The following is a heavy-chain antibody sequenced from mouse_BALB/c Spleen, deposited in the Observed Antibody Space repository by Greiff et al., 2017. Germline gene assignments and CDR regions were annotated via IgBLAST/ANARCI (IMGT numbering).Heavy chain of an antibody. J-gene: IGHJ2*01. CDR3: ARRDWAFDY. V-gene: IGHV5-6*01. D-gene: IGHD4-1*01. CDR1: GFTFSSYG. CDR2: ISSGGSYT. Sequence: EVQVVESGGDLVKPGGSLKLSCAASGFTFSSYGMSWVRQTPDKRLEWVATISSGGSYTYYPDSVKGRFTISRDNAKNTLYLQMSSLKSEDTAMYYCARRDWAFDYWGQGTTLTVSS.